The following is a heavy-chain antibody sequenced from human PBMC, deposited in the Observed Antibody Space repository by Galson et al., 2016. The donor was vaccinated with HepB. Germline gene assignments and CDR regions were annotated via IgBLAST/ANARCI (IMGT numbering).Heavy chain of an antibody. D-gene: IGHD4-17*01. CDR2: ISYSGST. V-gene: IGHV4-31*03. Sequence: TLSLTCTVSGVSISNGPYYWSWIRQHEGKGLEWIGFISYSGSTSYNPSLESRVAISLDRSKSQFSLNLTSATAADTAVYYCASYGDYYFDYWGQGTLVTVS. J-gene: IGHJ4*02. CDR3: ASYGDYYFDY. CDR1: GVSISNGPYY.